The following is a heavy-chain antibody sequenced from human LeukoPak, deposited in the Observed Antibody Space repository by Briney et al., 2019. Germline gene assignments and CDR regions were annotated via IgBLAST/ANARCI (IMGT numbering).Heavy chain of an antibody. CDR2: INESGDRT. CDR1: GFTFNRHH. Sequence: GGTLRLSCAASGFTFNRHHMSWVRQAPGKGLEWVSSINESGDRTYYADSVKGRFTISRDNSKNILYLQMSSLRAEDTALYYCGKDLYEEEAADCFDPRGQGTLVTVSS. CDR3: GKDLYEEEAADCFDP. D-gene: IGHD6-25*01. J-gene: IGHJ5*02. V-gene: IGHV3-23*01.